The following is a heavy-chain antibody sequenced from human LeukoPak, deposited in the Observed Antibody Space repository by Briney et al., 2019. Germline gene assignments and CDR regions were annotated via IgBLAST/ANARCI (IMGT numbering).Heavy chain of an antibody. CDR3: AGSSHQRNWFDP. CDR1: GYTVTSDY. CDR2: VHSSGGVI. Sequence: APVKVSCKASGYTVTSDYMNWVRQAPGQGREWMGIVHSSGGVIRYAQEFQDRVTVTRDTSTSTIYLELSSLRSEDTAVYYCAGSSHQRNWFDPWGQGTLVIVSS. V-gene: IGHV1-46*01. D-gene: IGHD1-26*01. J-gene: IGHJ5*02.